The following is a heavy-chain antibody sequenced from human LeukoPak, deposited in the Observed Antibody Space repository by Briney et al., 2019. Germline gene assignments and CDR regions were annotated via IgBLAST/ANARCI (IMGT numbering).Heavy chain of an antibody. Sequence: GGSLRLSCAASGFGFSNFWMSWVRQAPGKGPEWVANIKEDGSLKNYADSVEGRFTVSRDNAKNTLYLQMNSLRLEDTAVYYCVRDWAPASMQAAPFDCWGQGTLVTVSS. D-gene: IGHD2/OR15-2a*01. CDR2: IKEDGSLK. J-gene: IGHJ4*02. CDR3: VRDWAPASMQAAPFDC. V-gene: IGHV3-7*01. CDR1: GFGFSNFW.